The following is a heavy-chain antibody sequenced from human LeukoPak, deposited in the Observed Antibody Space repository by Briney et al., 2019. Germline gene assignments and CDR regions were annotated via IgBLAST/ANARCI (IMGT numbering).Heavy chain of an antibody. J-gene: IGHJ6*02. V-gene: IGHV4-59*01. CDR2: IYYSGST. CDR3: ARDRVGYGDSNWNYYGMDV. D-gene: IGHD4-17*01. Sequence: SETLSLTCTVSGGSISSYYWSWIRQPPGKGLEWIGYIYYSGSTNYNPSLKSRVTISVDTSKNQSSLKLSSVTAADTAVYYCARDRVGYGDSNWNYYGMDVWGQGTTVTVSS. CDR1: GGSISSYY.